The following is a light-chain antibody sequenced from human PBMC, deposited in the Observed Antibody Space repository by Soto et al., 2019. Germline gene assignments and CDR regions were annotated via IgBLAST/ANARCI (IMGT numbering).Light chain of an antibody. V-gene: IGKV3-15*01. CDR1: QSVGSN. CDR2: GAS. Sequence: EIVMTQSPATLSASLGERATLSCRASQSVGSNLAWYQQKPGQAPRLLMYGASTRAAGVPARFSGSGSGAEFTLPISSRQHQDVIVYYCQQYNNRPPRTFGQGTKVEIE. J-gene: IGKJ1*01. CDR3: QQYNNRPPRT.